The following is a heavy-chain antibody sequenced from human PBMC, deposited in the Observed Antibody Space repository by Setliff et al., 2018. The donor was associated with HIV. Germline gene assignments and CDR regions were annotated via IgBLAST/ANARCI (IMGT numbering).Heavy chain of an antibody. D-gene: IGHD3-22*01. Sequence: GASVKVSCKASGGTFSSYAISWVRQAPGQGLEWMGGIIPIFGTANYAQKFQGRVTITADESTSTAYMELSSLRAEDTAVYYCARGRGITMMPYFQHWGQGTPVTVSS. J-gene: IGHJ1*01. CDR3: ARGRGITMMPYFQH. CDR1: GGTFSSYA. V-gene: IGHV1-69*13. CDR2: IIPIFGTA.